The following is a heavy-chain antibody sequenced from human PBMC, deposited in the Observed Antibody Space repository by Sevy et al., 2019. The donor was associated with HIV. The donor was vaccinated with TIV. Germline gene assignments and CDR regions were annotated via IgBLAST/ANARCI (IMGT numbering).Heavy chain of an antibody. Sequence: SETLSLTCIVSGGSIGNSNSYWGWVRQPPGRGLEWIGTVYYNGDTYYKPSLKRRATISVYTSTNQFSLRLTSVTAADTAVYYCVREGITMIIAGFFDFWGQGTLVTVSS. D-gene: IGHD3-22*01. J-gene: IGHJ4*02. V-gene: IGHV4-39*02. CDR1: GGSIGNSNSY. CDR2: VYYNGDT. CDR3: VREGITMIIAGFFDF.